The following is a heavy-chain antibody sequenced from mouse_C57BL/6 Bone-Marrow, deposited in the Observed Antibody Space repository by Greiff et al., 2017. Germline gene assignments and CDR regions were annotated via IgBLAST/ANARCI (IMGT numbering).Heavy chain of an antibody. J-gene: IGHJ3*01. V-gene: IGHV2-9*01. CDR3: ASHYYGSSGAWFAY. Sequence: QVQLQQSGPGLVAPSQSLSITCTVSGFSLTSYGVDWVRQPPGKGLEWMGVIWGGGSTNYNSALMSRLSISKYNSESQVFLKMNSLQTDDTAMYYCASHYYGSSGAWFAYWGQGTLVTVSA. D-gene: IGHD1-1*01. CDR2: IWGGGST. CDR1: GFSLTSYG.